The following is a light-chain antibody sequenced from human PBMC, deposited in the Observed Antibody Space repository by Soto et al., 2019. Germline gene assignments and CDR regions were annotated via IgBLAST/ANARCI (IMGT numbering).Light chain of an antibody. CDR1: QSVLYSSNNKNY. CDR3: QQYYSTPYT. CDR2: WAS. J-gene: IGKJ2*01. Sequence: DIVMTQSPDSLAVSLGEWATISCESSQSVLYSSNNKNYLAWYQQKPGQPPKLLIYWASTRESGVPDRFSGSGSGTDFTLTISSLQAEDVAVYYCQQYYSTPYTFGQGTKLEIK. V-gene: IGKV4-1*01.